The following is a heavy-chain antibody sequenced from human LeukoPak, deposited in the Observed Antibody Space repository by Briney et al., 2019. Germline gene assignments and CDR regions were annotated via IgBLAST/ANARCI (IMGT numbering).Heavy chain of an antibody. J-gene: IGHJ4*02. Sequence: QAGGSLRLSCAASGFTFSSYWMHWVRHAPGKGLAWVSRINSDGSSTSYPDSVKGRFTISRDNAKNTLYLQMNSLRVEDTAVYYCASHCSSTSCLDYWGQGTLVTVSS. D-gene: IGHD2-2*01. CDR1: GFTFSSYW. CDR3: ASHCSSTSCLDY. V-gene: IGHV3-74*01. CDR2: INSDGSST.